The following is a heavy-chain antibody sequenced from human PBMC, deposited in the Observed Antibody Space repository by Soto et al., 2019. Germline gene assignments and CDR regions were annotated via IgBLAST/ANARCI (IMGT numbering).Heavy chain of an antibody. V-gene: IGHV3-30-3*01. Sequence: GGSLRLSCAASGFTFSSYAMHWVRQAPGKGLEWVAVISYDGSNKYYADSVKGRFTISRDNSKNTLYLQMNSLRAEDTAVYYCARDVRVGTRDDYFDYWGQGTLVTVSS. CDR1: GFTFSSYA. J-gene: IGHJ4*02. D-gene: IGHD3-16*01. CDR2: ISYDGSNK. CDR3: ARDVRVGTRDDYFDY.